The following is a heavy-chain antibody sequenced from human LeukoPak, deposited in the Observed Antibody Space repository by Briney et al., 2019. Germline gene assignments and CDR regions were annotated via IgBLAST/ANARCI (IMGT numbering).Heavy chain of an antibody. D-gene: IGHD2-15*01. CDR2: IIPIFGTA. V-gene: IGHV1-69*13. CDR3: ARSPLSCSGGNCYFLHWFDP. J-gene: IGHJ5*02. CDR1: GYTFTGYY. Sequence: EASVKVSCKVSGYTFTGYYMHWVRQAPGQGLEWMGGIIPIFGTANYAQKFQGRVTITADESTSTAYMEPSSLRSEDTAVYYCARSPLSCSGGNCYFLHWFDPWGQGTLVTVSS.